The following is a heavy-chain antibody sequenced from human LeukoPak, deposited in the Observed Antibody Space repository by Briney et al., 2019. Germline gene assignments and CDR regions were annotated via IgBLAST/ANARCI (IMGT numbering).Heavy chain of an antibody. Sequence: ASVKVSCKASGYTFTSYGISWVRQAPGQGLEWMGWISAYNVNTNYAQKLQGRVTMTTDTSTSTAYMELRSLRSDDTAVYYCARVWAAAGDLDPWGQGTLVTVSS. J-gene: IGHJ5*02. D-gene: IGHD6-13*01. V-gene: IGHV1-18*01. CDR2: ISAYNVNT. CDR3: ARVWAAAGDLDP. CDR1: GYTFTSYG.